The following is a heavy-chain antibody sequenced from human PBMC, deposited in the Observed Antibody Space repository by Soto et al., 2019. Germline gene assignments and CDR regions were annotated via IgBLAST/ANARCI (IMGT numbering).Heavy chain of an antibody. CDR1: GGTFSSYA. D-gene: IGHD2-15*01. Sequence: SVKVSCKASGGTFSSYAISWVRQAPGQGLEWIGGIIPIFGTANYAQKFQGRVTITADESTSTAYMELSSLRSEDTAVYYCARDKMDCSGGSCYQGNYYYYGMDVWGQGTTVTVSS. J-gene: IGHJ6*02. CDR2: IIPIFGTA. CDR3: ARDKMDCSGGSCYQGNYYYYGMDV. V-gene: IGHV1-69*13.